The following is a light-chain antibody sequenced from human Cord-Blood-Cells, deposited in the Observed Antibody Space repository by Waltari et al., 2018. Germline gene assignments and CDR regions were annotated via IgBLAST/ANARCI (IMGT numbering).Light chain of an antibody. J-gene: IGLJ2*01. Sequence: QSALTQPASVSGSPRQSITISCTGTSSDVGSYNLVSWYQQHPGKAPKLMIYEGSKRPSGVSNLFSGARSGNTASLTISGLQAEDEADYYCCAYAGSTYVVFGGGTKLTVL. CDR2: EGS. V-gene: IGLV2-23*01. CDR3: CAYAGSTYVV. CDR1: SSDVGSYNL.